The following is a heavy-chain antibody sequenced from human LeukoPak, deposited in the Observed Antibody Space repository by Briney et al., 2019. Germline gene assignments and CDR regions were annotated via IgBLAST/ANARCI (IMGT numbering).Heavy chain of an antibody. CDR2: IYPGDSDT. J-gene: IGHJ3*02. CDR1: GYSFTSYW. CDR3: ASRMYSSIPGLADAFDI. Sequence: GESLKISCKGSGYSFTSYWIGWVRQMPGKGLEWMGIIYPGDSDTRYSPSFQGQVTISADKSISTAYLQWSSLKASDTAMCYCASRMYSSIPGLADAFDIWGQGTMVTVSS. V-gene: IGHV5-51*01. D-gene: IGHD6-13*01.